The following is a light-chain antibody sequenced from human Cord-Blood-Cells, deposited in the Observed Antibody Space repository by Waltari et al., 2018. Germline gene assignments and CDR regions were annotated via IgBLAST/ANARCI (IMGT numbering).Light chain of an antibody. J-gene: IGKJ1*01. V-gene: IGKV2-29*02. CDR2: EVS. Sequence: DIVMTQTPLSLSVTPGQPASISCKSSQSLLHSDGKTYLYWYLQKPGQSPQLLIYEVSIRFSGVPDRFSGSGSGTDFTLKISRVEAEDVGVYYCMQGIHLWTFGQGTKVEIK. CDR3: MQGIHLWT. CDR1: QSLLHSDGKTY.